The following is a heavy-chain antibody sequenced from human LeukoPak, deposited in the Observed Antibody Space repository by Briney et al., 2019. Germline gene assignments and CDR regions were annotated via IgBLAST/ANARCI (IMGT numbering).Heavy chain of an antibody. CDR2: ITPLLDST. D-gene: IGHD2-15*01. Sequence: SVKVSCKFSGGSITNYAISWVRQAPGQGLDWMGRITPLLDSTKYAPKFQGRVIITADKSTNTAFMELSSLTSEDTAMYFCTRLVAGGFDYWGQGSLVTVSS. J-gene: IGHJ4*02. CDR3: TRLVAGGFDY. CDR1: GGSITNYA. V-gene: IGHV1-69*06.